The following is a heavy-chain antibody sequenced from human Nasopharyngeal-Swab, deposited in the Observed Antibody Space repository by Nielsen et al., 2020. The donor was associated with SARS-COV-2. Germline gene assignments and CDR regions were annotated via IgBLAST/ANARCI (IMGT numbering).Heavy chain of an antibody. CDR3: TRQASGYSSRWLGDHFDS. Sequence: GGSLRLSCAASGFTFSGSAMHWVRQASGKGLEWVGLIRTKPPNYATEYAASVKGRFTISRDDSKNTAYLQMNSLKTEATAVYYCTRQASGYSSRWLGDHFDSWGQGTLVTVSS. V-gene: IGHV3-73*01. D-gene: IGHD6-19*01. J-gene: IGHJ4*02. CDR1: GFTFSGSA. CDR2: IRTKPPNYAT.